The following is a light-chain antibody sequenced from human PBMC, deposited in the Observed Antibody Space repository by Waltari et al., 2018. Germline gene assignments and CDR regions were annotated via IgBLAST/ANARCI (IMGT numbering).Light chain of an antibody. Sequence: QSVLTQPPSASGTPGQRVTIPCSGXXXXXXXXXVYWYQQLPGTTPKPLIYRNNRRPAGVPARFAGSKSGTSASLAISGLRSEDEADYYCAAWDDSLSGVVFGGGTKLTVL. CDR3: AAWDDSLSGVV. V-gene: IGLV1-47*01. J-gene: IGLJ2*01. CDR2: RNN. CDR1: XXXXXXXX.